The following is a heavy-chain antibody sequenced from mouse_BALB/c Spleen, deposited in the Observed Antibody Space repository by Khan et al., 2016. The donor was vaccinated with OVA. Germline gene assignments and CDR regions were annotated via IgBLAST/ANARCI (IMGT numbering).Heavy chain of an antibody. CDR2: ISDGGSYI. J-gene: IGHJ3*01. Sequence: EVELVESGGGLVKPGGSLKLSCAASGFTFSDYYMYWVRQTPEKRLEWVATISDGGSYIYYPDSLKGRFSISRDDAKNNLYLQMSSLKSEDTAMYYCIRGYYGDPFAYWGQGTLVTVSA. CDR3: IRGYYGDPFAY. CDR1: GFTFSDYY. V-gene: IGHV5-4*02. D-gene: IGHD2-13*01.